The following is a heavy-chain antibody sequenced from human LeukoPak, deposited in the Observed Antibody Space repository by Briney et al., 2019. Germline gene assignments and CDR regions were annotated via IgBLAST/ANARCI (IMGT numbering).Heavy chain of an antibody. J-gene: IGHJ1*01. CDR3: ARVLSSSWYFGTKAEEYFQH. V-gene: IGHV5-51*01. CDR1: GYSFTRYW. D-gene: IGHD6-13*01. CDR2: IYPGDSDV. Sequence: GESLKISCKGSGYSFTRYWIGWGRQMPGKGLEWMGIIYPGDSDVRYSPSFQGQVTISADKSISTAYLQWSSLKASDTATYYCARVLSSSWYFGTKAEEYFQHWGQGTLVTVSS.